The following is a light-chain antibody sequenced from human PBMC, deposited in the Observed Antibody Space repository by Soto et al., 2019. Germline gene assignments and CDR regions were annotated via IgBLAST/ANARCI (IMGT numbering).Light chain of an antibody. V-gene: IGLV2-14*01. J-gene: IGLJ2*01. CDR1: SSDVGGYNY. CDR2: DVS. Sequence: QSALTQPASVSGSPGQSITISCTGTSSDVGGYNYVSWYQQHPGKAPKLMIYDVSNQPSGVSNRFSGSKSGNTASLTISGLQAEDEADYYCSSYTTSGSLVFGGGTKLTVL. CDR3: SSYTTSGSLV.